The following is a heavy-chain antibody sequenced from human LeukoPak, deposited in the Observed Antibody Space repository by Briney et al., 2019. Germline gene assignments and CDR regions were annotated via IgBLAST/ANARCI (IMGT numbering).Heavy chain of an antibody. CDR2: ISSRSSYI. CDR3: ARDLNGGPFDY. V-gene: IGHV3-21*01. CDR1: GFTFSSYS. D-gene: IGHD4-23*01. Sequence: PGGSLRLSCAASGFTFSSYSMNWVRQAPGKGLEWVSSISSRSSYIYYADSVKGGFTISRDNAKNSLYLQMNSLRAEDTAVYYCARDLNGGPFDYWGQGTLVTVSS. J-gene: IGHJ4*02.